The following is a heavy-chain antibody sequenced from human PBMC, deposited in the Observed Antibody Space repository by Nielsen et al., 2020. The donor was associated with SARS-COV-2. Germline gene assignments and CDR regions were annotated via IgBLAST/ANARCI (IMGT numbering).Heavy chain of an antibody. CDR2: ISGSGGST. Sequence: GESLKISCAASGFTFSSYAMSWVRQAPGKGLEWASAISGSGGSTYYADSVKGRFTISRDNSKNTLYLQMNSLRAEDTAVYYCAKDKSGWYDGNWFDPWGQGTLVTVSS. CDR1: GFTFSSYA. V-gene: IGHV3-23*01. J-gene: IGHJ5*02. CDR3: AKDKSGWYDGNWFDP. D-gene: IGHD6-19*01.